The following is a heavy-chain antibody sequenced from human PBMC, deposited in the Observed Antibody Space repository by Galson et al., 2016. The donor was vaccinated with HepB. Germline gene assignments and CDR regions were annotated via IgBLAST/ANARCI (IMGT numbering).Heavy chain of an antibody. D-gene: IGHD3-9*01. Sequence: SLRLSCAASGFIFSSFAMHWVRQAPGKGLEWVAVVSYDGSNKYYADSVKGRFTMSRDNSKNTLYLQMTSLRAEDTAVYYCAKRDILMGYSAVESWGQGTLVTVSP. CDR2: VSYDGSNK. CDR3: AKRDILMGYSAVES. CDR1: GFIFSSFA. J-gene: IGHJ4*02. V-gene: IGHV3-30*18.